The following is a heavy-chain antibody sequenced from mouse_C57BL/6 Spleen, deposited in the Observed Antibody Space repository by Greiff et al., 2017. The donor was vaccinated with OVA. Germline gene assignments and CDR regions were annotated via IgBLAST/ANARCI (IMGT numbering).Heavy chain of an antibody. CDR2: INPNNGGT. CDR3: ARAGGFDY. CDR1: GYTFTDYY. V-gene: IGHV1-26*01. J-gene: IGHJ2*01. Sequence: EVQLQQSGPELVKPGASVKISCKASGYTFTDYYMNWVKQSHGKSLEWIGDINPNNGGTSYNQKFKGKATLTVDKSSSTAYMELRSLTSEDSAVYYCARAGGFDYWCKGTTLTVSS.